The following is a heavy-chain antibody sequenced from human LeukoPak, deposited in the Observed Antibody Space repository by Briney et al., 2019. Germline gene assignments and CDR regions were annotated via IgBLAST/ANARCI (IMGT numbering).Heavy chain of an antibody. CDR1: GGTFSSYT. Sequence: SVKVSCKASGGTFSSYTISWVRQAPGQGLEWMGRIIPILGIANYAQKFQGRVTITADKSTSTAYMELSSLRSEDTAVYYCARDYRGDHGRENWFDPWGQGTLVTVSS. D-gene: IGHD2-21*02. V-gene: IGHV1-69*04. CDR3: ARDYRGDHGRENWFDP. CDR2: IIPILGIA. J-gene: IGHJ5*02.